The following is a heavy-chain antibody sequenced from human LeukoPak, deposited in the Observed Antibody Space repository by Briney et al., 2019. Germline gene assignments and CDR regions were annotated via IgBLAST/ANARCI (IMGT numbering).Heavy chain of an antibody. J-gene: IGHJ4*02. Sequence: GGSLRLSCAASGFTFDDHGMSWVRQAPGKGLEWVSGINWNGGSTGYADSVKGRFTISRDKAKNSLYLQMNSLRAEDTALYYCASRYYDSSGYGNWGQGTLVTVSS. CDR1: GFTFDDHG. V-gene: IGHV3-20*04. CDR2: INWNGGST. D-gene: IGHD3-22*01. CDR3: ASRYYDSSGYGN.